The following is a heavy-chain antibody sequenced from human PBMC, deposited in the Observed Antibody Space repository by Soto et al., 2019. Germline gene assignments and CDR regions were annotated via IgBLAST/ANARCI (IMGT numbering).Heavy chain of an antibody. Sequence: GGSLRLSCAASGFTFSSYAMSWVRQAPGKGLEWVSAISGSGGSTYYADSVKGRFTISRENSKNTLYLQMNSLRAEDTAVYYCAKDIQGDYVWGSYYGDYYYYGMDVWGQGTTVTVSS. CDR3: AKDIQGDYVWGSYYGDYYYYGMDV. J-gene: IGHJ6*02. CDR1: GFTFSSYA. V-gene: IGHV3-23*01. CDR2: ISGSGGST. D-gene: IGHD3-16*01.